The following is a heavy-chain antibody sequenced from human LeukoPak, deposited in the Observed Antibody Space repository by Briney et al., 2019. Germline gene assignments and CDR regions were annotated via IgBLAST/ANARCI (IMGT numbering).Heavy chain of an antibody. V-gene: IGHV1-18*01. CDR1: GYTFTSYG. J-gene: IGHJ5*02. CDR3: ATSCSSTSCSRSNWFDP. D-gene: IGHD2-2*01. CDR2: ISAYNGNT. Sequence: ASVKVSCTASGYTFTSYGISWVRQAPGQGLEWMGWISAYNGNTNYAQKLQGRVPMTTDTSTSTPYVALTSLRADDAAGCYCATSCSSTSCSRSNWFDPWGQGTLVTVSS.